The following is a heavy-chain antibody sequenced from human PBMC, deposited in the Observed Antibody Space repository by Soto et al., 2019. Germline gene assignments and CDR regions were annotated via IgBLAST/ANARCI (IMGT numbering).Heavy chain of an antibody. Sequence: EVQLVESGGGLVQPGGSLRLSCAASGFTFSSYWMSWVRQAPGKGLEWVANIKQDGSEKYYVDSVKGRFTISRDNAKNSLYLQMYSLRAEDTAVYYCARDEGEWLRSYYFDYWGQGTLVTVSS. J-gene: IGHJ4*02. D-gene: IGHD5-12*01. CDR2: IKQDGSEK. V-gene: IGHV3-7*01. CDR3: ARDEGEWLRSYYFDY. CDR1: GFTFSSYW.